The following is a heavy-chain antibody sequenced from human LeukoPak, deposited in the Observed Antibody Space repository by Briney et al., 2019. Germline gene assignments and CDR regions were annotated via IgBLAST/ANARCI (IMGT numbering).Heavy chain of an antibody. Sequence: ASVKVSCKASGYTFTGYYIHWVRQAPGQGLEWMAWINPNSGGTNYAQKFQGRVTMTRDTSISTAYMELSSLRSDDTAVYYCARGEAMITFGGVIEPDVDWFDPWGQGTLVTVSS. CDR2: INPNSGGT. D-gene: IGHD3-16*02. CDR1: GYTFTGYY. V-gene: IGHV1-2*02. CDR3: ARGEAMITFGGVIEPDVDWFDP. J-gene: IGHJ5*02.